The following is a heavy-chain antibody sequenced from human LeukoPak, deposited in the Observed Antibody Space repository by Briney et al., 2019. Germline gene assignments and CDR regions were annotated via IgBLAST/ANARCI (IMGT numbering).Heavy chain of an antibody. Sequence: SETLSLTCTVSGGSVSSSAYFWGWIRQPPGKGLEWIGSIYTSGSTNYNPSLKSRVTISVDTSKNQFSLKLSSVTAADTAVYYCARGYSGYDSIAYYFDYWGQGTLVTVSS. V-gene: IGHV4-39*07. CDR1: GGSVSSSAYF. J-gene: IGHJ4*02. CDR3: ARGYSGYDSIAYYFDY. CDR2: IYTSGST. D-gene: IGHD5-12*01.